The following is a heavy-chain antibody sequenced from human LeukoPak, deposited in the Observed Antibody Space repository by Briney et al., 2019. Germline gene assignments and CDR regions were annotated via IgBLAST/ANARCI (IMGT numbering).Heavy chain of an antibody. CDR1: GFSFSSYT. J-gene: IGHJ4*02. Sequence: PGGSLRLSCAASGFSFSSYTMNWVRQAPGKGLEWVAVISYDGSNKYYADSVKGRFTISRDNSKNTLYLQMNSLRAEDTAVYYCARELRGSGWTGADYWGQGTLVTVSS. V-gene: IGHV3-30*04. D-gene: IGHD6-19*01. CDR3: ARELRGSGWTGADY. CDR2: ISYDGSNK.